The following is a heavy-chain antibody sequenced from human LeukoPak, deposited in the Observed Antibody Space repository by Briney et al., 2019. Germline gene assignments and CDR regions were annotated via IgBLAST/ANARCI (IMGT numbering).Heavy chain of an antibody. V-gene: IGHV3-74*01. CDR3: ARDYGDAFDL. J-gene: IGHJ3*01. CDR1: GFTFSSYW. CDR2: INSDGGST. Sequence: GGSLRLSCAASGFTFSSYWMQCVRQAPRKGLLWVTHINSDGGSTTYADSVEGRFTISRDNAKNTLYLQMNSLRAEDTAVYSCARDYGDAFDLWGQGTMVTVSS. D-gene: IGHD3-16*01.